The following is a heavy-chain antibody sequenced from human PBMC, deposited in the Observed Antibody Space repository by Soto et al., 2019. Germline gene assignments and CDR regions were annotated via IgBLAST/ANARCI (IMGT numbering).Heavy chain of an antibody. V-gene: IGHV2-5*01. CDR2: IYWNGDK. Sequence: SGPTLVNPTQTLTLTCTFSGFSLNSTKMGVGWIRQPPGKALEWLALIYWNGDKRYSPSLRSRLTVTEDTSRDQVVLTVTNVDPVDTATYYCTHMTGWYSDLWGQGTLVTVSS. D-gene: IGHD6-19*01. CDR3: THMTGWYSDL. J-gene: IGHJ4*02. CDR1: GFSLNSTKMG.